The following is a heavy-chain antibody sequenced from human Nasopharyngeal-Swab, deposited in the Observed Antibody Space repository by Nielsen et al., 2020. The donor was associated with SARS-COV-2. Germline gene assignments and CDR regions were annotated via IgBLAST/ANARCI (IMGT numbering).Heavy chain of an antibody. Sequence: GESLKISCAASGFTFNNYNFNWVRQAPGKGLVWVSRINSDGSTTNYADSVKGRFTISRDNAKKTLYLQMNSLRAEDTAVYYCARGHYYDILTGYYSGYYMGVWGKGTTVTVSS. J-gene: IGHJ6*03. V-gene: IGHV3-74*01. D-gene: IGHD3-9*01. CDR3: ARGHYYDILTGYYSGYYMGV. CDR1: GFTFNNYN. CDR2: INSDGSTT.